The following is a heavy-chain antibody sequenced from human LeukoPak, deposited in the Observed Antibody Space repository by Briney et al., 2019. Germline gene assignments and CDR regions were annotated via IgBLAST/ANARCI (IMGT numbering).Heavy chain of an antibody. CDR3: ARAPASYAFDI. J-gene: IGHJ3*02. Sequence: ASVKVSCKGSGYTFTAHYIHWVRQAPGQGLECMGLINPNRGGTDYTQKFQGRVTMSRDSSMSTAYMELSRMRSDDTAVYYCARAPASYAFDIWGQGTLVTVSS. CDR2: INPNRGGT. CDR1: GYTFTAHY. V-gene: IGHV1-2*02.